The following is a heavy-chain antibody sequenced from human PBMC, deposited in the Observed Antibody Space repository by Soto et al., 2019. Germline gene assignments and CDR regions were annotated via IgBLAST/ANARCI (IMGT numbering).Heavy chain of an antibody. CDR3: AKVVKYDVLTGYYKGPDYYGMDV. D-gene: IGHD3-9*01. Sequence: GGSLRLSCAASGFTFSIYSMNWVRQAPGKGLEWVSLISGSGGSTHYADSVEGRFTISRDNSKNTLYLEMDSLRAEDTAVYYCAKVVKYDVLTGYYKGPDYYGMDVWGQGTTVTVSS. CDR2: ISGSGGST. J-gene: IGHJ6*02. CDR1: GFTFSIYS. V-gene: IGHV3-23*01.